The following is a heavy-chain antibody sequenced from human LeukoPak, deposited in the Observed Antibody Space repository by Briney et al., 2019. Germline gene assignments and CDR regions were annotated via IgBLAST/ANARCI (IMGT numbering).Heavy chain of an antibody. CDR1: GFTLSSYW. CDR3: ARTSSLTPTPSFDY. Sequence: PGGSLRLSCAASGFTLSSYWMHWVRQAPGKGLVWVSRINSDGSSTNYADSVRGRFTISRDNAKNTLYLQMNSLRAEDTAVYYCARTSSLTPTPSFDYWGQGTLVTVSS. V-gene: IGHV3-74*01. J-gene: IGHJ4*02. CDR2: INSDGSST. D-gene: IGHD2-15*01.